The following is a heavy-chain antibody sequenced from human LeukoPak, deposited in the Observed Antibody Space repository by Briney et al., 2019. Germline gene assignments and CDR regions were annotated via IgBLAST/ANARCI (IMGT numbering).Heavy chain of an antibody. V-gene: IGHV4-34*01. D-gene: IGHD3-10*01. CDR2: INHSGST. Sequence: PSETLSLTCAVYGGSFSGSYWSWIRQPPGKGLEWIGEINHSGSTYYNPSLKSQVTISVDTSKNQFSLKLSSVTAADTAVYYCARHGSNYHSGTYYTFDPWGQGALVTVSS. CDR3: ARHGSNYHSGTYYTFDP. CDR1: GGSFSGSY. J-gene: IGHJ5*02.